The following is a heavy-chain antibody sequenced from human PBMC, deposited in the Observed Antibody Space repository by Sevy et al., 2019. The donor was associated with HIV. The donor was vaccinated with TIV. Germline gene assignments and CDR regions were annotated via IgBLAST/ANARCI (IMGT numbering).Heavy chain of an antibody. CDR3: ARDRPMGYNYGYDY. CDR2: INPNSGGT. Sequence: ASVKVSCKASAYTFTDYYIHWVRQAPGQGLEWMGWINPNSGGTNYEQKFQGRVTMTRDTSIRTAYMELSRLTSDDTAVYYCARDRPMGYNYGYDYWGQRTLVTVSS. J-gene: IGHJ4*02. D-gene: IGHD5-18*01. V-gene: IGHV1-2*02. CDR1: AYTFTDYY.